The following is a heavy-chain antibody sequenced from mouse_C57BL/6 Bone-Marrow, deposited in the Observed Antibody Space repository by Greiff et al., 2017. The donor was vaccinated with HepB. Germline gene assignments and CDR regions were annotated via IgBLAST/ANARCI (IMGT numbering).Heavy chain of an antibody. Sequence: QVHVKQSGAELVRPGASVTLSCKASGYTFTDYEMHWVKQTPVHGLEWIGAIDPETGGTAYNQKFKGKAILTADKSSSTAYMELRSLTSEDSAVYYCTRFTTVLAKGYWGQGTTLTVSS. V-gene: IGHV1-15*01. D-gene: IGHD1-1*01. CDR2: IDPETGGT. CDR1: GYTFTDYE. J-gene: IGHJ2*01. CDR3: TRFTTVLAKGY.